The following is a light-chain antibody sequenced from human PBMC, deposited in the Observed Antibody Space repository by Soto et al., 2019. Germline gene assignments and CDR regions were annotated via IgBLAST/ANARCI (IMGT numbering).Light chain of an antibody. CDR2: DAS. CDR3: QQRSNWPIT. CDR1: QSVSSY. V-gene: IGKV3-11*01. J-gene: IGKJ5*01. Sequence: EIVLTQSPATLSLSPGERATLSCKASQSVSSYLAWYQQKPGQAPRLLIYDASNRATGIPARFSGSGSGTDFTLTISSLEPEDFAVDYCQQRSNWPITFGLGTRLEIK.